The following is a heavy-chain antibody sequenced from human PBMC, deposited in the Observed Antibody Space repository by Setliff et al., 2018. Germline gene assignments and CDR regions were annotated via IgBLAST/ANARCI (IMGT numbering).Heavy chain of an antibody. D-gene: IGHD1-7*01. CDR3: ARDQFRNSGGLYS. CDR2: ISPYTGRT. Sequence: ASVKVSCKASGYTFSDYGISWVRLAPGHGLEWMGWISPYTGRTFYAPQFQDRVIMTTDTSTNTAYLDLSSLRADDTAMYYCARDQFRNSGGLYSWGQGTLVTVSS. V-gene: IGHV1-18*01. J-gene: IGHJ5*02. CDR1: GYTFSDYG.